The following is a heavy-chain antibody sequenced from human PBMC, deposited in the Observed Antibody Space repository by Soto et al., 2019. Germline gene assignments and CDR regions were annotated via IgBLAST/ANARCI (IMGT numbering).Heavy chain of an antibody. Sequence: GAALRLSCAASGLTFSRFWMTWVRQPPGGGLEWVAHIGQDGNEKYYVDTVKGRFTISRDNSKNTLYIQMNSLRADGTAVYYCSKDCGSSRYFFDYPGQRALVTVSS. CDR1: GLTFSRFW. V-gene: IGHV3-7*03. CDR3: SKDCGSSRYFFDY. CDR2: IGQDGNEK. J-gene: IGHJ4*02. D-gene: IGHD3-10*01.